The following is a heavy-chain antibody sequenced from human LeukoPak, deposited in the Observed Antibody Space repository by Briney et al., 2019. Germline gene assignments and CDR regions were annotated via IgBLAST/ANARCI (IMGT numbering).Heavy chain of an antibody. J-gene: IGHJ6*03. Sequence: SETLSLTCDVYGGSFSGYYWSWIRQPPGKGLEWVGQVSHSGSTNCNPSLKSRVNISVDTSKNQFSLKLNSVTAADTAVYYCARDRRYMDVWGKGTTVTVSS. CDR3: ARDRRYMDV. CDR1: GGSFSGYY. V-gene: IGHV4-34*01. CDR2: VSHSGST.